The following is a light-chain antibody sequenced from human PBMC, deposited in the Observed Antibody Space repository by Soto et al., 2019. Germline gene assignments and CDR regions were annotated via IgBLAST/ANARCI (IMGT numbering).Light chain of an antibody. CDR1: QSVSSNY. Sequence: EIVLTQSPATLSLSPGERATLSCGASQSVSSNYLGWYQQKPGLAPRLLIYDASSRATGIPDRFSGSGSGTDFTLTITRLEPEDSAVYYCHQYGSSLLTFGGGTKVEIK. J-gene: IGKJ4*01. CDR3: HQYGSSLLT. CDR2: DAS. V-gene: IGKV3D-20*01.